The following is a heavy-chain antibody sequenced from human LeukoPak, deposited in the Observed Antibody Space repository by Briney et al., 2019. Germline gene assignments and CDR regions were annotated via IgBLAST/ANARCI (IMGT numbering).Heavy chain of an antibody. CDR3: ARRSTTVLSLGFDY. CDR1: GFTFSSYAM. Sequence: KPGGSLRLSCAASGFTFSSYAMSWVRQPPGKGLEWIGEIFHSGSTNYNPSLKSRVTISLDKSKNHFSLRLSSVTAANTAIYYCARRSTTVLSLGFDYWGQGTLVTVSS. D-gene: IGHD4-23*01. J-gene: IGHJ4*02. CDR2: IFHSGST. V-gene: IGHV4-4*02.